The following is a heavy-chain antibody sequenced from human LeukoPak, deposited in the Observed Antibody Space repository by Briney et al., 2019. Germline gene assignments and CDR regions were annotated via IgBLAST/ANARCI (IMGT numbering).Heavy chain of an antibody. CDR2: INPSGGST. D-gene: IGHD4-23*01. Sequence: ASVKVSCKASGYTFTSYYMHWVLQAPGQGLEWMGIINPSGGSTSYAQKFQGRVTMTRDTSTSTVYMELSSLRSEDTAVYYCARAYGRLPGGNPWFDPWGQGTLVTVSS. CDR1: GYTFTSYY. V-gene: IGHV1-46*01. J-gene: IGHJ5*02. CDR3: ARAYGRLPGGNPWFDP.